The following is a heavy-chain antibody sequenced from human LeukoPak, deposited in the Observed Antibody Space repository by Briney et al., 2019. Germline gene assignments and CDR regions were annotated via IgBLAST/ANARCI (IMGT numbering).Heavy chain of an antibody. Sequence: PSETLSLTCTVSGGSISSYYWSWVRKPAGKGLEWIGRIYASGNTNYNPSLKGRVTMTVDTSKNQFSLNLSSVTAADTAVYYCARHLNYAATDFDYWGQGTLVTVSS. CDR3: ARHLNYAATDFDY. J-gene: IGHJ4*02. V-gene: IGHV4-4*07. CDR1: GGSISSYY. D-gene: IGHD6-25*01. CDR2: IYASGNT.